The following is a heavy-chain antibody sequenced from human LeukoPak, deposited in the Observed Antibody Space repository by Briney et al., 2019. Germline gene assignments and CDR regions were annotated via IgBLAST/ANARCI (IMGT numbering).Heavy chain of an antibody. CDR2: MNPNIDNP. CDR3: AREIDGDYDSDAFDF. Sequence: ASVKVSCKASGYTFTSYDINWVRQATGQGLEWMGWMNPNIDNPGYAQKFQGRLTMTRNTSISIAYMELSNLRSEDTAVYYCAREIDGDYDSDAFDFWGQGTMVTVSS. D-gene: IGHD4-17*01. CDR1: GYTFTSYD. V-gene: IGHV1-8*01. J-gene: IGHJ3*01.